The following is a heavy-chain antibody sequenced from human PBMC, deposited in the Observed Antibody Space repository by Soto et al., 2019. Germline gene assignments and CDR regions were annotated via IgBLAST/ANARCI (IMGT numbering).Heavy chain of an antibody. CDR2: IYYTGST. J-gene: IGHJ5*02. CDR3: ARQTRQLVGYNWFDP. V-gene: IGHV4-39*01. D-gene: IGHD6-13*01. Sequence: HLQLQESGPGLVKPSETLSLTCTVSGGSISNSNYFWGWIRQPLGKGLEWIGNIYYTGSTYYNPSLKSRVTIYGDTSRNQFSLRLTSVTAADTAVYYCARQTRQLVGYNWFDPWGQGTPVTVSS. CDR1: GGSISNSNYF.